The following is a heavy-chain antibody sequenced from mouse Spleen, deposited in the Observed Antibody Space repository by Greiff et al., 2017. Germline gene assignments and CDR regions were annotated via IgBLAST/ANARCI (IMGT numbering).Heavy chain of an antibody. CDR1: GYTFTSYW. CDR3: ARSYSSGYWFAY. Sequence: QVQLQQPGAELVMPGASVKLSCKASGYTFTSYWMHWVKQRPGQGLEWIGEIDPSDSYTNYNQKFKGKATLTVDKSSSTAYMQLSSLTSEDSAVYYCARSYSSGYWFAYWGQGTLVTVSA. CDR2: IDPSDSYT. J-gene: IGHJ3*01. D-gene: IGHD3-2*02. V-gene: IGHV1-69*01.